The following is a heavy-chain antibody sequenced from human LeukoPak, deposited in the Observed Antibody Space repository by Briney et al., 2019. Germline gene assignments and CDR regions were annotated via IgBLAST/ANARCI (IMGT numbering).Heavy chain of an antibody. V-gene: IGHV1-18*01. CDR1: GYTFTSYG. Sequence: ASVKVSCKASGYTFTSYGISRVRQAPGQGLEWMGWISAYDGNTNDAQKLKRRVTMTTDTSTSPASMDLRRLRAEDPAVYYCARDSHIVVVPAAILPDYWGQGTLVTVSS. D-gene: IGHD2-2*02. CDR3: ARDSHIVVVPAAILPDY. CDR2: ISAYDGNT. J-gene: IGHJ4*02.